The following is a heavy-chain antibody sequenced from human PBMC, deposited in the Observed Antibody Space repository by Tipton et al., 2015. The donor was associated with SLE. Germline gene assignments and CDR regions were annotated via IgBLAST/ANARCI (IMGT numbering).Heavy chain of an antibody. CDR1: AGSISSTTYY. CDR3: ARTIYNSREAFDI. CDR2: AYYSRNT. J-gene: IGHJ3*02. Sequence: TLSLTCTVSAGSISSTTYYWGWIRQPPGKGLEWIGTAYYSRNTYYNPSLRVRVTISVDTSRNQFSLKLSSVTAADTAVYYCARTIYNSREAFDIWGQGTMVTVSS. V-gene: IGHV4-39*01. D-gene: IGHD1-20*01.